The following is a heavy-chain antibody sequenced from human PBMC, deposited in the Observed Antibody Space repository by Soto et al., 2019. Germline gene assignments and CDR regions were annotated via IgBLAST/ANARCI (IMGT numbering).Heavy chain of an antibody. CDR3: AKEWGWGGDSIWPFDT. CDR2: ISWNSDAV. V-gene: IGHV3-9*01. D-gene: IGHD6-13*01. J-gene: IGHJ4*02. CDR1: GFTFGDYA. Sequence: EVHLVESGGDLVQPGRSLRLSCVVSGFTFGDYAMHWLRQAPGKGLEWVSSISWNSDAVAYADSVKGRFTISRDNAKNSLYLQMNSLRAEDTAFYRCAKEWGWGGDSIWPFDTWGQGTLIAVSS.